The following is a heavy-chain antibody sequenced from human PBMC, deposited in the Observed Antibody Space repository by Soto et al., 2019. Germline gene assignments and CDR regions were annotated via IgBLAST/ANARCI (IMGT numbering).Heavy chain of an antibody. Sequence: GGSLRLSCAASGFTFSSYWMHWVRQAPGKGLVWVSRINSDGSSTSYADSAKGRFTISRDNAKNTLYLQMNSLRAEDTAVYYCARGYKSSSWYYFDYWGQGTLVTVSS. J-gene: IGHJ4*02. V-gene: IGHV3-74*01. CDR1: GFTFSSYW. CDR2: INSDGSST. CDR3: ARGYKSSSWYYFDY. D-gene: IGHD6-13*01.